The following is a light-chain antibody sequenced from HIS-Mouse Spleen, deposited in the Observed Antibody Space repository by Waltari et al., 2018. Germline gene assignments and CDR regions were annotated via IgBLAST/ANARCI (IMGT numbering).Light chain of an antibody. CDR3: CSYAGSSTFVVV. CDR1: ISDAGSYNL. Sequence: QSALTQPASVSGSPGQSITISCPGTISDAGSYNLVSWYQQHPGKAPKLMIYEGSKRPSGVSNRFSGSKSGNTASLTISGLQAEDEADYYCCSYAGSSTFVVVFGGGTKLTVL. CDR2: EGS. J-gene: IGLJ2*01. V-gene: IGLV2-23*03.